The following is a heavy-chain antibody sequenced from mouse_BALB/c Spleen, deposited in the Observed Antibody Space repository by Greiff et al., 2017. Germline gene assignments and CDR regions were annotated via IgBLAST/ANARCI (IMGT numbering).Heavy chain of an antibody. CDR2: IRNKANGYTT. CDR1: GFTFTDYY. CDR3: ARDPGYVNYAMDY. V-gene: IGHV7-3*02. J-gene: IGHJ4*01. Sequence: EVQLVESGGGLVQPGGSLRLSCATSGFTFTDYYMSWVRQPPGKALEWLGFIRNKANGYTTEYSASVKGRFTISRDNSQSILYLQMNTLRAEDSATYYCARDPGYVNYAMDYWGQGTSVTVSS. D-gene: IGHD1-2*01.